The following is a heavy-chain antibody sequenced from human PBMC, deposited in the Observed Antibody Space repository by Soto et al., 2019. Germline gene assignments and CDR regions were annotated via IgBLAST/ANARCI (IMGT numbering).Heavy chain of an antibody. CDR3: ARVRQHCRMTNCYQDV. J-gene: IGHJ4*02. CDR2: IHHGGNI. D-gene: IGHD2-15*01. Sequence: PSETLSLTCAVSGDSIISTNWWHWVRQSPDKGLEWIGEIHHGGNINYNPSLKSRVTISMDKSKNQFSLKLNSVTAADTAVYYCARVRQHCRMTNCYQDVWGQGTLVTVSS. V-gene: IGHV4-4*02. CDR1: GDSIISTNW.